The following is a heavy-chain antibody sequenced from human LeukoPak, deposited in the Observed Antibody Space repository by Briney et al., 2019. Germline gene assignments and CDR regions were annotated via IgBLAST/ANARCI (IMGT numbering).Heavy chain of an antibody. CDR1: GGSISSSNW. CDR3: ARDSAAPLYYYYGMDV. J-gene: IGHJ6*02. V-gene: IGHV4-4*02. Sequence: KASETLSLTCAVSGGSISSSNWWSWVRQPPGKGLEWIGEIYHSGSTNYNPSLKSRVTISVDKSKNQFSLKLSSVTAADTAVYYCARDSAAPLYYYYGMDVWGQGTTVTVSS. CDR2: IYHSGST.